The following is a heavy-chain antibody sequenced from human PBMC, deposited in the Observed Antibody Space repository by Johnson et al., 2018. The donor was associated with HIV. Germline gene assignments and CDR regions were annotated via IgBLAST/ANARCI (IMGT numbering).Heavy chain of an antibody. CDR3: ARAEITFGGVIDPHDAFDI. V-gene: IGHV3-30*03. CDR1: GFTFRSYG. CDR2: ISYDGSNK. J-gene: IGHJ3*02. Sequence: QVQLVESGGGVVQPGRSLRLSCAASGFTFRSYGMHWVRQAPGKGLEWVAVISYDGSNKYYGDSVLGRFTISSDNFKNTLYLQMNSRRAEDTAVYYCARAEITFGGVIDPHDAFDIWGQGTMVTVSS. D-gene: IGHD3-16*02.